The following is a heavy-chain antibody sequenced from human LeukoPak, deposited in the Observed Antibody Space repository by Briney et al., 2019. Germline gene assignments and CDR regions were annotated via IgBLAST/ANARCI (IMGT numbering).Heavy chain of an antibody. Sequence: SVKVSCKASGGTFSSYAISWVRQAPGQGLEWMGGIIPIFGTANYAQKFQSRVTITADESTSTAYMELSSLRSEDTAVYYCARDLGVVTAASDYWGQGTLVTVSS. CDR1: GGTFSSYA. CDR3: ARDLGVVTAASDY. J-gene: IGHJ4*02. V-gene: IGHV1-69*01. D-gene: IGHD2-21*02. CDR2: IIPIFGTA.